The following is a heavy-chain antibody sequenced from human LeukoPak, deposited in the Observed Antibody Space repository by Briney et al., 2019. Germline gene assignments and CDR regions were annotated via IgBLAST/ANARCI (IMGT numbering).Heavy chain of an antibody. Sequence: SETLSLTCTVSGGSISSYYWSWIRQPPGKGLEWIGYIYYSGSTNYNPSLKSRVTISVDTSKNQFSLKLSSVTAADTAVYYCARVLLAGQQLVFSQNYYYMDVWGKGTTVTVSS. CDR3: ARVLLAGQQLVFSQNYYYMDV. D-gene: IGHD6-13*01. CDR1: GGSISSYY. CDR2: IYYSGST. V-gene: IGHV4-59*01. J-gene: IGHJ6*03.